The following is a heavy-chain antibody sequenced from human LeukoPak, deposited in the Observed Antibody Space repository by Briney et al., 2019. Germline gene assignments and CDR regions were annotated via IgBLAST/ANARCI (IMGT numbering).Heavy chain of an antibody. D-gene: IGHD3-9*01. CDR1: GGSISSSNC. CDR3: ASSRYFDWLFKS. Sequence: SETLSLTCAVSGGSISSSNCLTWVRQPPGKGLEWIGGIFHTGSTNYNPSLKSRVTISVDKSKNQSSLKLSSVTAADTAVYYCASSRYFDWLFKSWGQGTLVTVSS. CDR2: IFHTGST. J-gene: IGHJ4*02. V-gene: IGHV4-4*02.